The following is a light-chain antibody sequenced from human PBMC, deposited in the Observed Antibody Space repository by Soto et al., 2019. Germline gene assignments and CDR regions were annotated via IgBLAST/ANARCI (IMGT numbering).Light chain of an antibody. J-gene: IGKJ1*01. CDR3: QQYGSSPWT. Sequence: EIVLTQSPGTLSLSPGETATLSCRASERVASNYLAWYQQKPGQAPRLLMYGASSRATGIPDRFSGSGSGTYFTIIITRLQPEDCAVYYCQQYGSSPWTSGQGTKVEIK. CDR1: ERVASNY. V-gene: IGKV3-20*01. CDR2: GAS.